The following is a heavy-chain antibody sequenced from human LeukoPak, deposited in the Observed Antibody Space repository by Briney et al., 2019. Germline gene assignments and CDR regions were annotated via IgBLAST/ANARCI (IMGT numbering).Heavy chain of an antibody. Sequence: SETLSLTCTVSGGSISSYYWSWIRRPPGKGLEWIGYIYYSGSTNYNPSLKSRVTISVDTSKNQFSLKLSSVTAADTAVYYCARYSYGLGLSFDYWGQGTLVTVSS. CDR3: ARYSYGLGLSFDY. D-gene: IGHD5-18*01. CDR1: GGSISSYY. J-gene: IGHJ4*02. V-gene: IGHV4-59*01. CDR2: IYYSGST.